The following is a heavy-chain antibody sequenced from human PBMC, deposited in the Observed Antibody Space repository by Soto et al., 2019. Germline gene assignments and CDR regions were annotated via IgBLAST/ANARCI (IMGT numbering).Heavy chain of an antibody. CDR3: ARDPPPIDY. CDR2: INAGNGNT. V-gene: IGHV1-3*01. Sequence: ASVKVSCKASGYTFTSYAMHWVRQAPGQRLEWMGWINAGNGNTKYSQKFQGRVTITRDTSASTAYMELNSLRTEETAVYYYARDPPPIDYWGQGTWVTVSS. J-gene: IGHJ4*02. CDR1: GYTFTSYA.